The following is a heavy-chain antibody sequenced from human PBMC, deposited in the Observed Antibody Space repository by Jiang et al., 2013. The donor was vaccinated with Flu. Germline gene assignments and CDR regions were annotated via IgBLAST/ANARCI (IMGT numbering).Heavy chain of an antibody. CDR2: IYWDDDK. D-gene: IGHD3-16*01. J-gene: IGHJ4*02. CDR3: AHRRAIPARGKSTKSFDY. CDR1: GFSLSTSGVG. Sequence: KPTQTLTLTCTFSGFSLSTSGVGVGWIRQPPGKALEWLALIYWDDDKRYSPSLKSRLTITKDTSKNQVVLTMTNMDPVDTATYYCAHRRAIPARGKSTKSFDYWGQGTLVTVSS. V-gene: IGHV2-5*02.